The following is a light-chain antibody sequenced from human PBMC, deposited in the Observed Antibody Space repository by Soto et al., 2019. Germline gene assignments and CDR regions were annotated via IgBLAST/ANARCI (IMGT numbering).Light chain of an antibody. CDR1: QSISSW. V-gene: IGKV1-5*01. CDR2: DVS. Sequence: DIQMTQSPSTLSASVGDRVTITCRASQSISSWLAWYQQKPGKAPNLLIFDVSTLESGVPSRFSGSGSGTEFTLTISSLQTDDFATYYCQQYHSYSWAFGQGTKVDIK. J-gene: IGKJ1*01. CDR3: QQYHSYSWA.